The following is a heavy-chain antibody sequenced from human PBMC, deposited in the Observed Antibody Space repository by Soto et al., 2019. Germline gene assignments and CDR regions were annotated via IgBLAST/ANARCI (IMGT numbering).Heavy chain of an antibody. Sequence: GGSLRLSCAASGFILSSYAMHWVRQAPGKGLEWVAVTSNDGNKKFYSDSARGRFTISRDKSNNTLYLQMSSLRTEDTGLYYCAKGMDYYDINGYEVWGQGTQVTVSS. D-gene: IGHD3-22*01. CDR3: AKGMDYYDINGYEV. CDR2: TSNDGNKK. J-gene: IGHJ4*02. V-gene: IGHV3-30*18. CDR1: GFILSSYA.